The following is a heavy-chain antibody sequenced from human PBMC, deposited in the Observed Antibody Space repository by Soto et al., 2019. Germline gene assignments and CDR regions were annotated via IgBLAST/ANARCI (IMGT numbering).Heavy chain of an antibody. D-gene: IGHD4-17*01. CDR1: GFTFSSYW. CDR2: IKQDGSEK. CDR3: ARDLRTTPRFYYYYYGMDV. Sequence: GGSLRLSCAASGFTFSSYWMSWVRQAPGKGLEWVANIKQDGSEKYYVDSVKGRFTISRDNAKNSLYLQMNSLRAEDTAVYYCARDLRTTPRFYYYYYGMDVWGQGTTVTVSS. V-gene: IGHV3-7*01. J-gene: IGHJ6*02.